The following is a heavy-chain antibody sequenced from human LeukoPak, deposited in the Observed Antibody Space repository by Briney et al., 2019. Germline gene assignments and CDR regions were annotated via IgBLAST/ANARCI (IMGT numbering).Heavy chain of an antibody. V-gene: IGHV4-61*02. D-gene: IGHD2-8*01. J-gene: IGHJ4*02. CDR3: AREAQGRSFPLYYFDY. CDR2: IYTSGST. Sequence: PSQTLSLTCTVSGGSISSGSYYWSWIRQPAGKGLEWIGRIYTSGSTNYNPSLKSRVTISVDTSKNQFSLKLSSVTAADTAVYYCAREAQGRSFPLYYFDYWGQGILVTV. CDR1: GGSISSGSYY.